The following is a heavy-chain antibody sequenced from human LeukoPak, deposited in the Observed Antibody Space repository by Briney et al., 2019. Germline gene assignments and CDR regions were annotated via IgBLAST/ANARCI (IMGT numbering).Heavy chain of an antibody. CDR2: IYYSGST. CDR3: ARDFRGGYDFWSGYYTPYYFDY. J-gene: IGHJ4*02. D-gene: IGHD3-3*01. V-gene: IGHV4-39*07. CDR1: GGSISSSSYY. Sequence: SETLSLTCTVSGGSISSSSYYWGWIRQPPGKGLEWIGSIYYSGSTYYNPSLKSRVTMSVDTSKNQFSLKLSSVTAADTAVYYCARDFRGGYDFWSGYYTPYYFDYWGQGTLVTVSP.